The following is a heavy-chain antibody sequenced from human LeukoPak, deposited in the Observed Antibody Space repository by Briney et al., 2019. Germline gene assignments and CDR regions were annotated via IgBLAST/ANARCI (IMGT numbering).Heavy chain of an antibody. CDR1: GFTFSSYS. Sequence: GGSLRLSCAASGFTFSSYSMNWVRQAPGKGLEWVSSISTSTSYIYSADSVKGRFTISRDNAKNSLYLQMNSLRAEDTAVYYCVRDTFSPDAFDIWGQGTMVTVSS. CDR3: VRDTFSPDAFDI. V-gene: IGHV3-21*01. D-gene: IGHD3-16*01. CDR2: ISTSTSYI. J-gene: IGHJ3*02.